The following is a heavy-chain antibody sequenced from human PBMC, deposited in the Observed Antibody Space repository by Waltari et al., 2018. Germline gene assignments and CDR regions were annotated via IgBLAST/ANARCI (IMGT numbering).Heavy chain of an antibody. J-gene: IGHJ4*02. V-gene: IGHV4-39*07. CDR2: IYYSGST. CDR3: ARAPYYYDSIGYYYNY. Sequence: QLQLQESGPGLVKPSETLSLTCTVSGGSISSSSYYWGWIRQPPGKGLEWIGSIYYSGSTYYNPSLKRRVTISVDTSKNQFSLKLSSVTAADTAVYYCARAPYYYDSIGYYYNYWGQGTLVTVSS. CDR1: GGSISSSSYY. D-gene: IGHD3-22*01.